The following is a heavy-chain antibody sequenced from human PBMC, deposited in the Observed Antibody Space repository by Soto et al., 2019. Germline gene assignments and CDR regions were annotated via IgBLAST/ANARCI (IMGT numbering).Heavy chain of an antibody. CDR3: SRRHLAVAVSPWCDP. D-gene: IGHD6-19*01. V-gene: IGHV2-26*01. CDR2: IDSSGEK. J-gene: IGHJ5*02. CDR1: GLSITDSEMG. Sequence: QVTLKESGPVLVKPTETLTLRCTVSGLSITDSEMGVSWIRQPPGQPLEWLAHIDSSGEKSYRTFLKSRLAIAKDTSKSQIVLTMTNMEPADTYTYYCSRRHLAVAVSPWCDPWGLGIPVTVSS.